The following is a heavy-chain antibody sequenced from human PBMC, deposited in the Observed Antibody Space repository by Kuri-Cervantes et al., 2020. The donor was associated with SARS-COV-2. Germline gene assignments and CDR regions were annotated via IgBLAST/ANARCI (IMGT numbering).Heavy chain of an antibody. CDR2: IFPADSDT. V-gene: IGHV5-51*01. D-gene: IGHD2-15*01. CDR1: GYNYVDYW. CDR3: ARGRIQGDIFDM. Sequence: GGSLRPACNASGYNYVDYWVGWVRQMPGKGLEWMGIIFPADSDTRYSPSFQGQVTISADKSINTAYLQWRSLKASDTAKYYCARGRIQGDIFDMWGQGTMVTVSS. J-gene: IGHJ3*02.